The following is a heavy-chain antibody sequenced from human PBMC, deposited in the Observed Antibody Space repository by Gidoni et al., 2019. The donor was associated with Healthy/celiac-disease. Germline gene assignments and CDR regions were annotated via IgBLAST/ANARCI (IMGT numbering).Heavy chain of an antibody. Sequence: QVQLVESGGGVVQPGRSLRLSCPASGFTFRSYAMHWVRQAPGKGLERVAVISYDGSNKYYADSVKGRFTISRDNSKNTLYLQMNSLRAEDTAVYYCARDRIAVAGGGFDYWGQGTLVTVSS. J-gene: IGHJ4*02. CDR2: ISYDGSNK. CDR3: ARDRIAVAGGGFDY. CDR1: GFTFRSYA. V-gene: IGHV3-30-3*01. D-gene: IGHD6-19*01.